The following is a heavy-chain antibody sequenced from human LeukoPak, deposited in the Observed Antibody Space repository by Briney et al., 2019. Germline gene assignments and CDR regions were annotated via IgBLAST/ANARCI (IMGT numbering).Heavy chain of an antibody. Sequence: GGSLRLSSAASGFTFSSYSMNWVRQAPGKGLEWVSSISSSSSYIYYADSVKGRFTISRDNAKNSLYLQMNSLRAEDTAVYYCAREESIAARGAYYYYMDVWGKGTTVTVSS. CDR1: GFTFSSYS. J-gene: IGHJ6*03. D-gene: IGHD6-6*01. CDR2: ISSSSSYI. CDR3: AREESIAARGAYYYYMDV. V-gene: IGHV3-21*01.